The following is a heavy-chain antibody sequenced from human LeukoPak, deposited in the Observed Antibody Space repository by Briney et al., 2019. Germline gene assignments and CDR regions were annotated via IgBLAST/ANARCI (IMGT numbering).Heavy chain of an antibody. Sequence: SVKVSCKASGGTFSGYAISWVRQAPGQGLEWMGGIIPIFGTANYAQKFQGRVTITADKSTSTAYMELSSLRSEDTAVYYCASPGYSSGWWSGGSGGDAFDIWGQGTMVTVSS. CDR2: IIPIFGTA. CDR1: GGTFSGYA. CDR3: ASPGYSSGWWSGGSGGDAFDI. D-gene: IGHD6-19*01. V-gene: IGHV1-69*06. J-gene: IGHJ3*02.